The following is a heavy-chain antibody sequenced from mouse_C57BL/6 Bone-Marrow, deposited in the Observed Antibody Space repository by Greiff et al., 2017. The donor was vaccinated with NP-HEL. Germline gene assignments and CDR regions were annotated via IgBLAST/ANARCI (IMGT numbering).Heavy chain of an antibody. J-gene: IGHJ1*03. CDR3: ARIALFYYGSSYGYFDV. Sequence: ESGPGILQPSQTLSLTCSFSGFSLSTFGMGVGWIRQPSGKGLEWLAHIWWDDDKYYNPALKSRLTISKDTSKNQVFLKSAHVDTADTATYYCARIALFYYGSSYGYFDVWGTGTTVTVSS. CDR1: GFSLSTFGMG. D-gene: IGHD1-1*01. CDR2: IWWDDDK. V-gene: IGHV8-8*01.